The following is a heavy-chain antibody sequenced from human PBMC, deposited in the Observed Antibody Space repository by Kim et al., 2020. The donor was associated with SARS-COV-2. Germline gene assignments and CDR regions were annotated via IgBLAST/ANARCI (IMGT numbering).Heavy chain of an antibody. D-gene: IGHD2-2*01. J-gene: IGHJ6*02. V-gene: IGHV4-59*08. CDR3: ARHGYCSSTSCYGRDYYYYGMDV. CDR1: GGSISSYY. CDR2: IYYSGST. Sequence: SETLSLTCTVSGGSISSYYWSWIRQPPGKGLEWIGYIYYSGSTNYNPSLKSRVTISVDTSKNQFSLKLSSVTAADTAVYYCARHGYCSSTSCYGRDYYYYGMDVWGQGTTVTVSS.